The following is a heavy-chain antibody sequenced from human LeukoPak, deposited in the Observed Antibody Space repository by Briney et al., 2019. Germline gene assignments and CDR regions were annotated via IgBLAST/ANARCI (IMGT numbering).Heavy chain of an antibody. CDR3: ARPNPLGYCSSTSCYEYYFDY. D-gene: IGHD2-2*01. J-gene: IGHJ4*02. Sequence: GGSPRLSCAGSGFTFSSYEMNWVRQAPGKGLEWVSHISSSGSTIYYADSVKGRFTISRDNAKNSLYLQMNSLRAEDTAVYYCARPNPLGYCSSTSCYEYYFDYWGQGTLVTVSS. CDR1: GFTFSSYE. V-gene: IGHV3-48*03. CDR2: ISSSGSTI.